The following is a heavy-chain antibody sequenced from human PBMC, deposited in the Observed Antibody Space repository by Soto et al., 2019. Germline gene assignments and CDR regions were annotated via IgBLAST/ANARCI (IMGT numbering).Heavy chain of an antibody. Sequence: EVQLVESGGGLVKPGGSLRLSCAASGVTFSSFSFNWVRPAPWKGLEWVSFILSSGASIYYADSVKGRFTISRDHAKNSLYLQMHSLKDEDTSVYYCARDSGEQRVRRGFYYYYMDVWRKGTPVTVSS. D-gene: IGHD6-6*01. V-gene: IGHV3-21*01. CDR2: ILSSGASI. J-gene: IGHJ6*03. CDR1: GVTFSSFS. CDR3: ARDSGEQRVRRGFYYYYMDV.